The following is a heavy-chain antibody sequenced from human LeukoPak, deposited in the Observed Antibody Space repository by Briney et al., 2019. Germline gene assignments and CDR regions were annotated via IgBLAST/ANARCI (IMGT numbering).Heavy chain of an antibody. D-gene: IGHD6-19*01. CDR2: IYSGGDT. J-gene: IGHJ4*02. CDR3: AKERSLEIAVAGTIFDY. CDR1: GFTVSSNY. V-gene: IGHV3-66*01. Sequence: GGSLRLSCAASGFTVSSNYMGWVRQAPGKGLEWVSVIYSGGDTYYTDSVKGRFTISRDNSKNMIYLEMSSLKAEDTAVYYCAKERSLEIAVAGTIFDYWGQGTLVTVSS.